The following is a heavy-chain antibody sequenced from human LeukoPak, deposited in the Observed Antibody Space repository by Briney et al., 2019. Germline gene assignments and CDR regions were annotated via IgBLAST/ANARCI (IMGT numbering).Heavy chain of an antibody. CDR2: IIPIFGTA. CDR3: ARDLSFHRGATDY. V-gene: IGHV1-69*13. J-gene: IGHJ4*02. CDR1: GGTFSSYA. Sequence: ASVKVSCKASGGTFSSYAISWVRQAPGQGLEWMGGIIPIFGTANYAQKFQGRVTITADESTSTAYMELSSLRSEDTAVYYCARDLSFHRGATDYWGQGTLVTVSS. D-gene: IGHD1-26*01.